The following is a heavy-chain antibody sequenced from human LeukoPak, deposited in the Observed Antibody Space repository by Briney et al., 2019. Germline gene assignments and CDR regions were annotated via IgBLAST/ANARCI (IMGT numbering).Heavy chain of an antibody. CDR3: AKSKEDCCGSFDP. D-gene: IGHD2-15*01. CDR1: GFTFSSYT. Sequence: GGSLRLSCAASGFTFSSYTMSWVRQAPGKGLEWVSAISGSATTYYADSVRGRFIISRDNSKNTLYLQMSSLRAEDTAVYYCAKSKEDCCGSFDPWGQGTLVTVSS. J-gene: IGHJ5*02. CDR2: ISGSATT. V-gene: IGHV3-23*01.